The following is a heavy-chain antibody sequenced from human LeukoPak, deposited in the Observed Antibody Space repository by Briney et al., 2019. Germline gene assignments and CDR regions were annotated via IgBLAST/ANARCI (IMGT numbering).Heavy chain of an antibody. CDR1: GFTFSSYA. D-gene: IGHD6-6*01. Sequence: PGASLRLSCAASGFTFSSYAMSWVRQAPGKGLEWVSAIRGSGGSTYYADSVKGRFTISRDNPKNTLYLQMNSLRAEDTAIYYCAKLTSSSSSPWFDPWGQGTLVTVSS. V-gene: IGHV3-23*01. CDR2: IRGSGGST. CDR3: AKLTSSSSSPWFDP. J-gene: IGHJ5*02.